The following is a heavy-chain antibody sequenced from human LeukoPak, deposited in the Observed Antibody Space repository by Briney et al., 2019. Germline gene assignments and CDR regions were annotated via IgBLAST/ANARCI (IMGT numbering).Heavy chain of an antibody. CDR3: ATAGYSSSPERYYYYGMDV. J-gene: IGHJ6*02. D-gene: IGHD6-13*01. V-gene: IGHV1-24*01. CDR2: FDPEDGET. Sequence: GASVKVSCKVSGYTLTELSMHWVRQAPGKGLEWMGGFDPEDGETIYAQKFQGRVTMTEDTSTDTAYMELSSLRSEDTAVYYCATAGYSSSPERYYYYGMDVWGQGTTVTVSS. CDR1: GYTLTELS.